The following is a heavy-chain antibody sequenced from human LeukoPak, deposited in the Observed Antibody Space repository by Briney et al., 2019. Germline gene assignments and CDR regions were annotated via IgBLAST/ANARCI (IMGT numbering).Heavy chain of an antibody. V-gene: IGHV3-11*01. CDR1: GFTFSDYY. D-gene: IGHD3-3*01. Sequence: PGGSLRLSCAASGFTFSDYYMSWIRQAPGKGLEWVSYISSSDSTIYYADSVKGRFTISRDNAKNSLYLQMNSLRAEDTAVYYCARDEYYDFWSGPTDYYYYYYMDVWGKGTTVTVSS. CDR2: ISSSDSTI. CDR3: ARDEYYDFWSGPTDYYYYYYMDV. J-gene: IGHJ6*03.